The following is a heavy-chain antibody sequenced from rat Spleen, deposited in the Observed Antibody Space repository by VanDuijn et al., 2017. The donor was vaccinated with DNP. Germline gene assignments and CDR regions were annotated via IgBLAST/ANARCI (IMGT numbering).Heavy chain of an antibody. CDR3: TRDYYRRYIYHWAMDA. CDR2: ISSGGNT. D-gene: IGHD1-2*01. Sequence: QVQLKESGPGLVQPSQTLSLTCTVSGFSLTSYGIIWVRQPPGKGLEGIAAISSGGNTYYNSPLIPRLTISRDTSKSRVFLKKNNLQTEDTAIYYCTRDYYRRYIYHWAMDAWGQGTSVTVSS. J-gene: IGHJ4*01. V-gene: IGHV2S12*01. CDR1: GFSLTSYG.